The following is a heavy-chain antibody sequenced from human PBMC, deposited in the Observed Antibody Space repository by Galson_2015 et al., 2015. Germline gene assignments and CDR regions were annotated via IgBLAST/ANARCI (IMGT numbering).Heavy chain of an antibody. V-gene: IGHV1-69*13. CDR3: ARDLGVVPTGIRAAEGAFDI. CDR1: GGTFSSYA. D-gene: IGHD2-2*01. Sequence: SVKVSCKASGGTFSSYAISWVRQAPGQGLEWMGGIIPIFGTANYAQKFQGRVTITADESTSTAYMELSSLRSEDTAVYYCARDLGVVPTGIRAAEGAFDIWCQGTMGTVSS. J-gene: IGHJ3*02. CDR2: IIPIFGTA.